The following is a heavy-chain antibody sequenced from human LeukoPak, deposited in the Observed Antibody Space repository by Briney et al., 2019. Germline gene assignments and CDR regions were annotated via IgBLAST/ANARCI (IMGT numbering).Heavy chain of an antibody. CDR2: ITGSGVST. J-gene: IGHJ4*02. V-gene: IGHV3-23*01. CDR3: ARGVYGSGYYSFDY. D-gene: IGHD3-10*01. Sequence: PGGSLRLSCAASGITFSTYAMSWVRQTPGKGLEWVSAITGSGVSTFYADSVKGRFTISRDNAKNSLYLQMSSLRAEDTAVYFCARGVYGSGYYSFDYWGQGTLVTVSS. CDR1: GITFSTYA.